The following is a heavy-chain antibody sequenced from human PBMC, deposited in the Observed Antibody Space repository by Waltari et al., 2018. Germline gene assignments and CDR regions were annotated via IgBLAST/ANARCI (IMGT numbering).Heavy chain of an antibody. D-gene: IGHD5-12*01. CDR3: ARVYSGYDSRDY. Sequence: QVQLVQSGAEVKKPGASVKVSCKASGYTFPSYDITWVRQATGQGLEWMGWMNPNSGNTGYAQKFQGRVTITRNTSISTAYMELSSLRSEDTAVYYCARVYSGYDSRDYWGQGTLVTVSS. CDR2: MNPNSGNT. V-gene: IGHV1-8*03. CDR1: GYTFPSYD. J-gene: IGHJ4*02.